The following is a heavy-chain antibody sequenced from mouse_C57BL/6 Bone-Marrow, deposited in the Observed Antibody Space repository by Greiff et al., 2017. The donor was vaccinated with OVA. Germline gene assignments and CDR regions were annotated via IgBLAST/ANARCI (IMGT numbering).Heavy chain of an antibody. J-gene: IGHJ1*03. Sequence: EVQLQQSGPELVKPGASVKISCKASGYTFTDYYMNWVKQSHGKSLEWIGDINPNNGGTRYNQKFKGKATLTVDKSSSTAYMELRSLTSEDSAVYYCARSGYYGSSYDWYFDVWGTGTTVTVSS. CDR3: ARSGYYGSSYDWYFDV. D-gene: IGHD1-1*01. CDR2: INPNNGGT. CDR1: GYTFTDYY. V-gene: IGHV1-26*01.